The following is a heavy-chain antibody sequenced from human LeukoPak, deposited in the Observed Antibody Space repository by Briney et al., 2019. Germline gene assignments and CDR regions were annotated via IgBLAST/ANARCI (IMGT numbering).Heavy chain of an antibody. V-gene: IGHV3-23*01. J-gene: IGHJ4*02. D-gene: IGHD5-12*01. CDR1: GFTFDNCA. CDR3: AKRTAGNSAALYFDS. Sequence: GGSLRLSCAASGFTFDNCAMSWVRRAPGRGLEWVSTSGRTGATYYADSVKGRFTISRDNSRNTLYLQMNSLRAEDTAVYYCAKRTAGNSAALYFDSWGQGTLVTVSS. CDR2: SGRTGAT.